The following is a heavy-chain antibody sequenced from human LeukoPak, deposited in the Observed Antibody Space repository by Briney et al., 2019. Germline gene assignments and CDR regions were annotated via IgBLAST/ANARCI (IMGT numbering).Heavy chain of an antibody. Sequence: GESLNISCMGTGYMFTNYCIACVRQMPGKGLEWMSIIYPGDSKTTYSSSFQCQVTMSPAKSITTTNLQWSSLKASDTAMYYCARGRGYCSSSSCYDFDYWGQGTLVTVPS. CDR1: GYMFTNYC. CDR2: IYPGDSKT. V-gene: IGHV5-51*01. D-gene: IGHD2-2*01. J-gene: IGHJ4*02. CDR3: ARGRGYCSSSSCYDFDY.